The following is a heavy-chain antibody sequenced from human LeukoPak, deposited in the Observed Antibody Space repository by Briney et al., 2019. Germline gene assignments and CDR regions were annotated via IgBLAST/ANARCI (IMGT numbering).Heavy chain of an antibody. CDR3: AKDALAGEGGPAGIRHFDY. D-gene: IGHD3-10*01. V-gene: IGHV3-21*04. CDR2: IDSTSTYI. J-gene: IGHJ4*02. CDR1: GFIFSSYS. Sequence: GGSLRLSCAASGFIFSSYSMNWVRQAPGKGLEWVSFIDSTSTYIHYADSVKGRFTISRDNSKNTLYLQMNSLRAEDTPVYYCAKDALAGEGGPAGIRHFDYWGQGTLVTVSS.